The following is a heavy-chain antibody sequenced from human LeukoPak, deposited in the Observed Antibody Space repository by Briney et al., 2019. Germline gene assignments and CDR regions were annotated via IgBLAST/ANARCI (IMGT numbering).Heavy chain of an antibody. CDR3: ARVPGYYDSSGSTDN. CDR2: INHSGST. D-gene: IGHD3-22*01. CDR1: GGSFSGYY. V-gene: IGHV4-34*01. Sequence: SETLSLTCAVYGGSFSGYYWSWIRQPPGKGLEWIGEINHSGSTNYNPSLKSRGNISVDTSKNQFSLKLSSVTAADRAVYYCARVPGYYDSSGSTDNWGQGTPVTVSS. J-gene: IGHJ4*02.